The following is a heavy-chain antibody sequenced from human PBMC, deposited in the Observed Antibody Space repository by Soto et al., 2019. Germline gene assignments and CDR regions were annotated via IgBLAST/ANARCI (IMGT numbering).Heavy chain of an antibody. CDR3: ARASYDSSGYHFDY. V-gene: IGHV3-13*01. J-gene: IGHJ4*02. Sequence: GGSLRLSCAASGFTFSSYDMHWVRQATGKGLEWVSAIGTAGDTYYPGSVKGRFTISRENAKNSLYLQMNSLRAGDTAVYYCARASYDSSGYHFDYWGQGTLVTVSS. D-gene: IGHD3-22*01. CDR2: IGTAGDT. CDR1: GFTFSSYD.